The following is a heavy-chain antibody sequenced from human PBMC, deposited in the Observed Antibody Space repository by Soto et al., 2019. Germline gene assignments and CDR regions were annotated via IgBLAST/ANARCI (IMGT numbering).Heavy chain of an antibody. CDR1: GFTFSSYG. V-gene: IGHV3-33*01. Sequence: GGSLRLSCAASGFTFSSYGMHWVRQAPGKGLEWVAVIWYDGSNKYYADSVKGRFTISRDNSKNTLYLQMNSLRAEDTAVYYCARGTILGKIRRWPGFDYWGQGTPVTVSS. D-gene: IGHD1-26*01. J-gene: IGHJ4*02. CDR3: ARGTILGKIRRWPGFDY. CDR2: IWYDGSNK.